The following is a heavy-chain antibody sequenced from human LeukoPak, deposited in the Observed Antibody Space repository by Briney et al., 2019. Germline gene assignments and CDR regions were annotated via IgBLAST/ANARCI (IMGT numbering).Heavy chain of an antibody. CDR1: GFIFRNYW. Sequence: GGSLRLSCAASGFIFRNYWMHWARQAPGKGLVWVARINPNGITTTYTDSVKGRFTISRDNAKNTLYLQMNSLRAEDTAVYYCAKDFAGDRDYWGQGTLVTVSS. D-gene: IGHD4-17*01. V-gene: IGHV3-74*01. CDR3: AKDFAGDRDY. J-gene: IGHJ4*02. CDR2: INPNGITT.